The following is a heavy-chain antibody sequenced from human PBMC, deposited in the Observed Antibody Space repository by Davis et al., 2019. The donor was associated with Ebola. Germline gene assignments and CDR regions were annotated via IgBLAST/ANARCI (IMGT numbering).Heavy chain of an antibody. CDR1: GFTFSSYS. D-gene: IGHD6-19*01. CDR3: ARDPKQWLARGAFDI. J-gene: IGHJ3*02. CDR2: ISSSSTYI. V-gene: IGHV3-21*01. Sequence: PGGSLRLSCAASGFTFSSYSMNWVRQAPGKGLEWVSSISSSSTYIYYADSVKGRFTISRDNAKNSLYRQMNSLRAEDTAVYYCARDPKQWLARGAFDIWGQGTMVTVSS.